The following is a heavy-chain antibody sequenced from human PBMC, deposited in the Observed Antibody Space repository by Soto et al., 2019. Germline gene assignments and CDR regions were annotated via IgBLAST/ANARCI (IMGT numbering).Heavy chain of an antibody. CDR2: IYYSGST. CDR1: AVSIIRSS. CDR3: ARNRAAVTPFEY. Sequence: SETLSITCTASAVSIIRSSRSFFRHTSGKGLEWIGYIYYSGSTNYNPYLKSRVTISLDTSKNQFSLNLSSVTAADTAVYYCARNRAAVTPFEYWGQGTLVTVS. V-gene: IGHV4-59*01. J-gene: IGHJ4*02. D-gene: IGHD4-17*01.